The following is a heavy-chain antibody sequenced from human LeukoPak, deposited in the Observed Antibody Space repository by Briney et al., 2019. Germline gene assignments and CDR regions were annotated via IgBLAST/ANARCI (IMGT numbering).Heavy chain of an antibody. D-gene: IGHD3-10*01. CDR2: MWFDGSKQ. J-gene: IGHJ4*02. CDR3: GRDLSYGSGEF. Sequence: GGSLRLSCAASGYTFSSHGMHWVRQPPGKGLEWVAAMWFDGSKQIYEDSVRGRFTISRDDSKSTLYLQMNSLRAEDTAVYYCGRDLSYGSGEFWGQGTLVSVSS. CDR1: GYTFSSHG. V-gene: IGHV3-33*01.